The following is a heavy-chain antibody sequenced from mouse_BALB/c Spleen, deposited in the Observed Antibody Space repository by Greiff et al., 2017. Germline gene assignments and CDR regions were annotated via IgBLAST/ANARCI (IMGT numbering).Heavy chain of an antibody. V-gene: IGHV14-3*02. D-gene: IGHD1-1*02. J-gene: IGHJ2*01. CDR2: IDPANGNT. CDR3: ARSWFDIDYFDY. CDR1: GFNIKDTY. Sequence: EVQLQQSGAELVKPGASVKLSCTASGFNIKDTYMHWVKQRPEQGLEWIGRIDPANGNTKYDPKFQGKATITADTSSNTAYLQLSSLTSEDTDVYYCARSWFDIDYFDYWGQGTTLTVSS.